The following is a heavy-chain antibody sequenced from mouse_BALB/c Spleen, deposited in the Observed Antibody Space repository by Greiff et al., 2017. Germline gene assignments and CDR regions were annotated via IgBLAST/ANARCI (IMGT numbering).Heavy chain of an antibody. V-gene: IGHV1-7*01. CDR2: INPSTGYT. CDR1: GYTFTSYW. CDR3: ARSLITTGNAMDY. Sequence: VKLMESGAELAKPGASVKMSCKASGYTFTSYWMHWVKQRPGQGLEWIGYINPSTGYTEYNQKFKDKATLTADKSSSTAYMQLSSLTSEDSAVYYCARSLITTGNAMDYWGQGTSVTVSS. D-gene: IGHD2-4*01. J-gene: IGHJ4*01.